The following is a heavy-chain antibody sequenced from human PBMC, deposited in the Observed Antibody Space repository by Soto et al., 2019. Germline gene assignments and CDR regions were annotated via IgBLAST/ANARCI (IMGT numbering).Heavy chain of an antibody. Sequence: EQLVESGGGLVKPGGSLRLSCAASGFTFSAYTMNWVRQAPGKGLEWVSSISGRSTYMYYADSVKGRFTISRDTARTLLYRQMNSLSAEDTAVYYCARGYYSSGPLLYYMDVWGKGTTVTVSS. V-gene: IGHV3-21*01. CDR2: ISGRSTYM. D-gene: IGHD3-10*01. J-gene: IGHJ6*03. CDR1: GFTFSAYT. CDR3: ARGYYSSGPLLYYMDV.